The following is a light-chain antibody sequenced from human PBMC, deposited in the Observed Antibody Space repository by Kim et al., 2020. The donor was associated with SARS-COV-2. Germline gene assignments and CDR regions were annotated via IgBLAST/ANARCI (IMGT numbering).Light chain of an antibody. V-gene: IGLV6-57*04. CDR3: QSYDSSNQV. CDR2: KNN. Sequence: NFMLTQPHSVSESPGKTITISCTRSSGSIANNYVQWYQQRPGGAPTTVIYKNNQRPSGVPDRFSGSIDSSSNSASIIISGLKTDDEADYYCQSYDSSNQVFGGGTELTVL. J-gene: IGLJ3*02. CDR1: SGSIANNY.